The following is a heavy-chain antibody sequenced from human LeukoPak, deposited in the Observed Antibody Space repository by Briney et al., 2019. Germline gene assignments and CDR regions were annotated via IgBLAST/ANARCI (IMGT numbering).Heavy chain of an antibody. J-gene: IGHJ6*03. Sequence: SETLSLTCTVSGGSISSSSYYWGWIRQPPGKGLEWIGSIYYSGSTYYNPSLKSRVTISVDTSKNQFSLKLSSVTAADTAVYYCARAGLLGSSSSDYYMDVWGKGTTVTVSS. CDR1: GGSISSSSYY. CDR2: IYYSGST. V-gene: IGHV4-39*07. D-gene: IGHD6-6*01. CDR3: ARAGLLGSSSSDYYMDV.